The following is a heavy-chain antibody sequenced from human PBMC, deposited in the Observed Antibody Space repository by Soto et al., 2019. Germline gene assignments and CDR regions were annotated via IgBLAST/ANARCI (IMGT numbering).Heavy chain of an antibody. D-gene: IGHD5-18*01. Sequence: PSETLSLTCTVSGGSISSGDYYWSWIRQPPGKGLEWIGYIYYSGSTNYNPSLKSRVTISVDTSKNQFSLKLSSVTAADTAVYYCARDGYSYGRGMLDYWGQGTLVTVSS. CDR1: GGSISSGDYY. J-gene: IGHJ4*02. CDR2: IYYSGST. V-gene: IGHV4-30-4*01. CDR3: ARDGYSYGRGMLDY.